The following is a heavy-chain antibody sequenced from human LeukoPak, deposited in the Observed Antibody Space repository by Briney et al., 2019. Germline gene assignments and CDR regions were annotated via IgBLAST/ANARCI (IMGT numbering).Heavy chain of an antibody. V-gene: IGHV3-7*01. J-gene: IGHJ6*02. CDR2: IKQDGSEK. CDR3: ARDDDYYYYGLDV. Sequence: GGSLRLSCAASGFTFSNYWMSWVGQAPGKGLEWVANIKQDGSEKYYVDSVKGRFTISRDNAKNSLYLQMNSLRAEDTAVYWCARDDDYYYYGLDVWGQGTTVTAPS. CDR1: GFTFSNYW.